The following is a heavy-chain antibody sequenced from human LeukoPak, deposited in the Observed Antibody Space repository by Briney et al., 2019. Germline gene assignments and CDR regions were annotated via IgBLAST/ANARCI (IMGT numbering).Heavy chain of an antibody. CDR2: IVVGSGNT. Sequence: SVKVSCKASGFTFTSSAMQWVRQARGQRLEWIGWIVVGSGNTNYAQKFQERVTITRDRSTSTAYMELSSLRSEDTAVYYCAASDGYYGSGSYGYWGQGTLVTVSS. CDR3: AASDGYYGSGSYGY. J-gene: IGHJ4*02. V-gene: IGHV1-58*02. D-gene: IGHD3-10*01. CDR1: GFTFTSSA.